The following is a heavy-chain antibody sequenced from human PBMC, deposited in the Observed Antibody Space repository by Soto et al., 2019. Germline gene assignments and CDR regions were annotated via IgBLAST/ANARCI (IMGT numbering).Heavy chain of an antibody. D-gene: IGHD2-2*02. CDR2: ISGSGGST. Sequence: GGSLRLSCAASGFTFSSHAMSWVRQAPGKGLEWVSAISGSGGSTYYADSVKGRFTISRDNSKNTLYLQMNSLRAEDTAVYYCAKDLPAIVVVPAAIGIVDYWGQGTLVTVSS. J-gene: IGHJ4*02. V-gene: IGHV3-23*01. CDR3: AKDLPAIVVVPAAIGIVDY. CDR1: GFTFSSHA.